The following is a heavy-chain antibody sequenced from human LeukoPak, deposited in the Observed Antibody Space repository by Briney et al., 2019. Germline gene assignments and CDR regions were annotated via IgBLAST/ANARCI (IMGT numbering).Heavy chain of an antibody. D-gene: IGHD3-3*01. CDR2: INHSGST. Sequence: PSETLSLTCAVYGGSFSGYYWSWIRQPPGKGLEWIGEINHSGSTNYNPSLKSRVTISVDTSKNQFSLKLSSVTAADTAVYYCARGIPVITIFGVVPPTNYGMDVWGQGTTVTVSS. CDR1: GGSFSGYY. CDR3: ARGIPVITIFGVVPPTNYGMDV. V-gene: IGHV4-34*01. J-gene: IGHJ6*02.